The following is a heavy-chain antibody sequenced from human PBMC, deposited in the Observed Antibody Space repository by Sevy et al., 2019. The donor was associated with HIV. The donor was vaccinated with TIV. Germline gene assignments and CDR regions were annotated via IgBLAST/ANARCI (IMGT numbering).Heavy chain of an antibody. CDR1: GFTFSIYA. Sequence: GGSLRLSCAASGFTFSIYAIHWVRQAPGKGLEWVAVISYDGSKKYYVDSVKGRFTISRDNSKNTRFLEMNSLRPEDTAVYYCARDLPSAVTNPFYYYGMDVWGQGTTVTVSS. V-gene: IGHV3-30*04. J-gene: IGHJ6*02. D-gene: IGHD4-17*01. CDR3: ARDLPSAVTNPFYYYGMDV. CDR2: ISYDGSKK.